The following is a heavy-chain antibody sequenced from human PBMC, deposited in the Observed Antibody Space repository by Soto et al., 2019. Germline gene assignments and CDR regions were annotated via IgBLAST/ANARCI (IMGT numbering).Heavy chain of an antibody. CDR1: GGSISSDY. CDR2: IYTSEIT. J-gene: IGHJ4*02. CDR3: ARGVGRSSWTSFDS. V-gene: IGHV4-4*07. Sequence: SETLSLTFTVSGGSISSDYWSWIRQPAGKGLEWIGRIYTSEITHYNPSRRSRVSMSLDTSKNQLSLNLSSVTAADTAVYYCARGVGRSSWTSFDSWGQGTLVTVSS. D-gene: IGHD6-13*01.